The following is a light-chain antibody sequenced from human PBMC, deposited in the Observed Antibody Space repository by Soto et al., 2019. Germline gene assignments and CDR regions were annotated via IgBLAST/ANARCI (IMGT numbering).Light chain of an antibody. CDR1: QSVSSY. V-gene: IGKV3-20*01. CDR2: DAS. CDR3: QHYGSSWT. Sequence: EIVLTQSPGTLSLSPGERATLSFRASQSVSSYLACYQQKPGQAPRLLIYDASNRATGIPDRFSGSGSGTDFTLTISRLEPEDFAVYYCQHYGSSWTFGQGTKVDIK. J-gene: IGKJ1*01.